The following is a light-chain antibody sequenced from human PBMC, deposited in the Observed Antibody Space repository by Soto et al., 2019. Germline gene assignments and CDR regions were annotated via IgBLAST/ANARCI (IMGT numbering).Light chain of an antibody. V-gene: IGKV3-15*01. Sequence: EIVVTQSPATLSVSPGERATLSCRASQSVSSNLAWYQQKPGQAPRLLIYGASTRATGIPARFGGSGSGTEFTLTISSLQSEDFAVYYCQQYNNWPGTFGGGTKV. CDR3: QQYNNWPGT. CDR2: GAS. CDR1: QSVSSN. J-gene: IGKJ4*01.